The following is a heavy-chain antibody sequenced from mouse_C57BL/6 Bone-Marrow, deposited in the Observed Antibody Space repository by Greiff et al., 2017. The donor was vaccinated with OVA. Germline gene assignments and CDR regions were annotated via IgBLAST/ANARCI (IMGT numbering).Heavy chain of an antibody. D-gene: IGHD1-3*01. CDR2: IEPANGHT. V-gene: IGHV14-3*01. Sequence: VQLVASVAELVRPGASVKLSCTASGFNINNTYMHWVKQRPEQGLEWIGRIEPANGHTKYDPKFQGNATITSYTASNTAYLLRSSLTSEDTAIYCSARNSGVDNWGQGTALTVTS. CDR1: GFNINNTY. J-gene: IGHJ2*01. CDR3: ARNSGVDN.